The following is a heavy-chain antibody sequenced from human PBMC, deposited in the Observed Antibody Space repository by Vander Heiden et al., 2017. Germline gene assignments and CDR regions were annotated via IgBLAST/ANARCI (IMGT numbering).Heavy chain of an antibody. CDR3: ARERVYYYDSSDFDY. CDR2: ISYDGSNK. V-gene: IGHV3-30-3*01. J-gene: IGHJ4*02. Sequence: QVQLVESGGGVVQPGRSLRLSCAASGFTFRSYAMHWVRQAPGKGLEWVAVISYDGSNKYYADSVKGRFTISRDNSKNTLYLQMNSLRAEDTAVYYCARERVYYYDSSDFDYWGQGTLVTVSS. D-gene: IGHD3-22*01. CDR1: GFTFRSYA.